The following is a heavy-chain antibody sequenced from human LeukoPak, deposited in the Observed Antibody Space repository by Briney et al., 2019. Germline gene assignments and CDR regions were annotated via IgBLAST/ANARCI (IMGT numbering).Heavy chain of an antibody. V-gene: IGHV3-74*01. CDR3: AKGPWDIVVVPAAIYYYYGMDV. Sequence: GGSLRLSCEASGFTFSNYWMHWVRQAPGKGLVWVSRINTDGSNTAYADSVKGRFTISRDNSKNTLYLQMNSLRAEDTAVYYCAKGPWDIVVVPAAIYYYYGMDVWGQGTTVTVSS. D-gene: IGHD2-2*01. J-gene: IGHJ6*02. CDR2: INTDGSNT. CDR1: GFTFSNYW.